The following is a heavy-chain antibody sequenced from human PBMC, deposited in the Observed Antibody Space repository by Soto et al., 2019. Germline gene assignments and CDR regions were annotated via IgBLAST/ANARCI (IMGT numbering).Heavy chain of an antibody. D-gene: IGHD5-18*01. CDR3: AKDSGYNYGYFRWFDP. CDR1: GGSISSYY. J-gene: IGHJ5*02. V-gene: IGHV4-59*01. Sequence: LETLSLTCSVSGGSISSYYWSWIRQPPGKGLEWIAYIYYSGTSYNPSLKSRVSISVDTSKSQFSLKLSSVTAADTAVYYCAKDSGYNYGYFRWFDPWGQGTLVTVSS. CDR2: IYYSGT.